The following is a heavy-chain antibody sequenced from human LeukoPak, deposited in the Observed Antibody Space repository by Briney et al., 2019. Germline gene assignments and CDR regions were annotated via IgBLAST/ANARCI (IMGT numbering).Heavy chain of an antibody. CDR2: IYYSGST. CDR3: GRLGLTGDPNFDY. J-gene: IGHJ4*02. Sequence: SETLSLTCTVSGGSISSSSYYWGWIRQPPGKGLEWIGSIYYSGSTYYNPSLKSRVTISVDTSKNQFSLKLSSVTAADTAVYYCGRLGLTGDPNFDYWGQGTLVTVSS. D-gene: IGHD1-26*01. V-gene: IGHV4-39*01. CDR1: GGSISSSSYY.